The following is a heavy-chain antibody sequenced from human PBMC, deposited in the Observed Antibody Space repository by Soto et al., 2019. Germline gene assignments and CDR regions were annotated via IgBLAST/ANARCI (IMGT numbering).Heavy chain of an antibody. Sequence: PSETLSLTCTVSGGSISSYYWSWIRQPPGKGLEWIGYIYYSGSTNYNPSLKSRVTISVDTSKNQFSLKLSSVTAADTAVYYCARGGYSSPSGRDFQHWGQGTLVTVS. CDR3: ARGGYSSPSGRDFQH. CDR1: GGSISSYY. D-gene: IGHD6-13*01. J-gene: IGHJ1*01. V-gene: IGHV4-59*01. CDR2: IYYSGST.